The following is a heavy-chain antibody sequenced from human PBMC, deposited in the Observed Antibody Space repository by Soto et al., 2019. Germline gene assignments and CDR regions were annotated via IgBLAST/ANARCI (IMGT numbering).Heavy chain of an antibody. V-gene: IGHV4-39*01. CDR3: ARRRGAVYDFWSGYYTHWFDP. CDR1: GGSISSSSYY. Sequence: SSETLSLTCTVSGGSISSSSYYWGWIRQPPGKGLEWIGSIYYSGSTYYNPSLKSRVTISVDTSKNQFSLKLSSVTAADTAVYYCARRRGAVYDFWSGYYTHWFDPWGQGTLVTVSS. CDR2: IYYSGST. D-gene: IGHD3-3*01. J-gene: IGHJ5*02.